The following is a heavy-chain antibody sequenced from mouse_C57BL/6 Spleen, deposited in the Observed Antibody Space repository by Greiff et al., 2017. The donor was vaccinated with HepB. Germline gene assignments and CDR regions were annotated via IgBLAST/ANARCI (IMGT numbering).Heavy chain of an antibody. J-gene: IGHJ1*03. D-gene: IGHD1-1*01. CDR3: ARYVITTVVARDWYFDV. CDR2: IYPGDGDT. CDR1: GYAFSSSW. V-gene: IGHV1-82*01. Sequence: VKLMESGPELVKPGASVKISCKASGYAFSSSWMNWVKQRHGKGLEWIGRIYPGDGDTNYNGKFKGKATLTADKSSSTAYMQLSSLTSEDSAVYFFARYVITTVVARDWYFDVWGTGTTVTVSS.